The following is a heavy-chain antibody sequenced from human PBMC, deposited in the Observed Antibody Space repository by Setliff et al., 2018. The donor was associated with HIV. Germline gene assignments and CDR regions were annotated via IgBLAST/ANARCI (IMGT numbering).Heavy chain of an antibody. V-gene: IGHV3-23*01. Sequence: LRLSCAASGFTFSDYPMNWVRQAPGKGLEWVSAISGGGYRTYYADSVKGRFTISRDDSNNRLHPQMNSLRAEDTAVYFCAKDEGGDSSVPYYYLNVWGKGTTVTVSS. D-gene: IGHD6-6*01. CDR3: AKDEGGDSSVPYYYLNV. J-gene: IGHJ6*03. CDR2: ISGGGYRT. CDR1: GFTFSDYP.